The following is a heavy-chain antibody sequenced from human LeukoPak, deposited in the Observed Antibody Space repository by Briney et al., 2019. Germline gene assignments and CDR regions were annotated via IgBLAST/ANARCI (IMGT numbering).Heavy chain of an antibody. J-gene: IGHJ4*02. V-gene: IGHV3-9*01. CDR1: GFTFDGYA. Sequence: GGSLRLSCAASGFTFDGYAMHWVRQAPGKGLEWVSGISWNSGSIGYADSVKGRFTISRDNAKNSLYLQMNSLRAEDTALYYCAKDPSSENYYDSSGSAGYWGQGTLVTVSS. CDR3: AKDPSSENYYDSSGSAGY. D-gene: IGHD3-22*01. CDR2: ISWNSGSI.